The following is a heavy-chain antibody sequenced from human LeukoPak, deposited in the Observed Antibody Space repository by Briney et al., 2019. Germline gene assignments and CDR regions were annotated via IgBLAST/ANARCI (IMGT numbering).Heavy chain of an antibody. J-gene: IGHJ4*02. V-gene: IGHV4-59*01. CDR3: ARQVYSSSWSYYFDY. Sequence: PETLSLTCAVSGGSISWIRQPPGRGLEYIGSIHYSGSTSYNSSLKSRVTISVDTSKNQFSLKLNSVTPADTAVYYCARQVYSSSWSYYFDYWGQGILVTVSS. CDR1: GGSIS. D-gene: IGHD6-13*01. CDR2: IHYSGST.